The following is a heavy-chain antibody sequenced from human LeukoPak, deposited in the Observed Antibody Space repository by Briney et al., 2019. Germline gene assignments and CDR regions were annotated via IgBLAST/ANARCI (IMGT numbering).Heavy chain of an antibody. Sequence: ASVKVSCKVSGYTLTELSMHWVRQAPGKGLEWMGGFDPEDGETIYAQKFQGRVTMTEDTSTDTAYMELSSQRSEDTAVYYCATGGGRLRYYYYYYGMDVWGQGTTVTVSS. V-gene: IGHV1-24*01. CDR3: ATGGGRLRYYYYYYGMDV. CDR1: GYTLTELS. CDR2: FDPEDGET. J-gene: IGHJ6*02. D-gene: IGHD4-17*01.